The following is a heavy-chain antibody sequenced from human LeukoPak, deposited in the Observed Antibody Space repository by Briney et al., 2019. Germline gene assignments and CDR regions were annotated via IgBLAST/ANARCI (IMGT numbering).Heavy chain of an antibody. CDR2: ISAYNGNT. J-gene: IGHJ6*02. D-gene: IGHD5-18*01. V-gene: IGHV1-18*01. Sequence: ASVKVSCKASGYTFTSHGISWVRQAPGQGLEWMGWISAYNGNTNYAQKFQGRVTITADESTSTAYMELSSLRSEDTAVYYCARGIKPNPLREYSYNYYYGMDVWGQGTTVTVSS. CDR1: GYTFTSHG. CDR3: ARGIKPNPLREYSYNYYYGMDV.